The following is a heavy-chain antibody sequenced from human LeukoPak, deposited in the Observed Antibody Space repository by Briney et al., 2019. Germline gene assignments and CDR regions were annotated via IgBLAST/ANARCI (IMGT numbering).Heavy chain of an antibody. CDR3: ARVRTAGLFDY. CDR1: GGSISSYY. Sequence: PSETLSLTCTVSGGSISSYYWSWIRQPPGKGLEWIGEINHSGSTNYNPSLKSRVTISVDTSKNQFSLKLSSVTAADTAVYYCARVRTAGLFDYWGQGTLVTVSS. V-gene: IGHV4-34*01. D-gene: IGHD6-13*01. J-gene: IGHJ4*02. CDR2: INHSGST.